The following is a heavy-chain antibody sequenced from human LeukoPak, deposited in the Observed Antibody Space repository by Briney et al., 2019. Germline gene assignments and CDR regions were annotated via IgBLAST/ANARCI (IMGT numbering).Heavy chain of an antibody. D-gene: IGHD4-23*01. V-gene: IGHV3-21*01. CDR3: VYGGGYFQH. CDR1: GFTFSSYS. Sequence: KPGGSLRLSCAASGFTFSSYSMDSVRQAPGKGLEWVSSISSSSNNIYYADSVKGRFTISRDNGKNSLYLLMNSLRAEDTAVYYCVYGGGYFQHWGQGTLVTVSS. J-gene: IGHJ1*01. CDR2: ISSSSNNI.